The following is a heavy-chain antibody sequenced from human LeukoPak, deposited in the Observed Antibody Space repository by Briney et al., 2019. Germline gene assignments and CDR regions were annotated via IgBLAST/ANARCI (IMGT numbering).Heavy chain of an antibody. CDR1: GGTFSSYA. D-gene: IGHD3-3*02. V-gene: IGHV1-69*05. Sequence: ASVKVSCKASGGTFSSYAISWVRQAPGQGLEWMGGIIPIFGTANYAQKFQGRVTITTDESTSTAYMELSSLRSEDTAVYYCARGSIFGVVIRHDAFDIWGQGTMVTVSS. J-gene: IGHJ3*02. CDR3: ARGSIFGVVIRHDAFDI. CDR2: IIPIFGTA.